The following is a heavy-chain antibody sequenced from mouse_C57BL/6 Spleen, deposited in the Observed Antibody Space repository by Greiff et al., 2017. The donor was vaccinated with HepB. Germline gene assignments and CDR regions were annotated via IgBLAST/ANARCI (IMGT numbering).Heavy chain of an antibody. D-gene: IGHD4-1*01. CDR3: ARWEAMDY. V-gene: IGHV5-6*01. Sequence: EVNLVESGGDLVKPGGSLKLSCAASGFTFSSYGMSWVRQTPDKRLEWVATISSGGSYTYYPDSVKGRFTISRDNAKNTLYLQMSSLKSEDTAMYYCARWEAMDYWGQGTSVTVSS. CDR1: GFTFSSYG. J-gene: IGHJ4*01. CDR2: ISSGGSYT.